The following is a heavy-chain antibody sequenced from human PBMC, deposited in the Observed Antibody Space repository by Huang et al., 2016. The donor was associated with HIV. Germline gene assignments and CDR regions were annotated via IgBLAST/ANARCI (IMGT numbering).Heavy chain of an antibody. J-gene: IGHJ4*02. CDR3: VKDQGHTFMVRYHFDF. CDR1: GFTFSTYG. D-gene: IGHD3-10*01. V-gene: IGHV3-30*18. Sequence: QVQLVESGGGVVQPGRSLRLSCAASGFTFSTYGRHWVRQAPGKGSELVTVISYDGSEKYYAYSVKGRVTSSRDNSNNTLYLQMNSLRADDTAVYYCVKDQGHTFMVRYHFDFWGQGTLVTVSS. CDR2: ISYDGSEK.